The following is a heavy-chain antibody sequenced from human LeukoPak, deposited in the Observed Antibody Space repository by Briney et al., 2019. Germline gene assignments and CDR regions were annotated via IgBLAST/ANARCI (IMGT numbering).Heavy chain of an antibody. V-gene: IGHV4-34*01. CDR1: GGSFSGYY. D-gene: IGHD3-10*01. CDR2: INHSGST. J-gene: IGHJ4*02. Sequence: SETLSLTCAVYGGSFSGYYWSWIRQPPGKGLEWIGEINHSGSTNYNPSLKSRVTISVDTSKNQFSLKLNSVTAADTAVYYCAREDKLLLWFGGQFDYWGQGTLVTVSS. CDR3: AREDKLLLWFGGQFDY.